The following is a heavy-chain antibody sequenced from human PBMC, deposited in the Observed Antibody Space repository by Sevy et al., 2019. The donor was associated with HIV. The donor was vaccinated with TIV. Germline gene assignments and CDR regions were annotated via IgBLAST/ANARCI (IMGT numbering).Heavy chain of an antibody. V-gene: IGHV3-30*18. CDR2: ISYDGSNK. CDR3: AKDSLVYCSGGSCYPSHY. J-gene: IGHJ4*02. Sequence: GGSLRLSCAASGFTFSSYGMHWVRQAPGKGLEWVAVISYDGSNKYYADSVKGRFTISRDNSKNTLYLQMNSLRAEDTAVYYCAKDSLVYCSGGSCYPSHYWGQGTLVTVSS. CDR1: GFTFSSYG. D-gene: IGHD2-15*01.